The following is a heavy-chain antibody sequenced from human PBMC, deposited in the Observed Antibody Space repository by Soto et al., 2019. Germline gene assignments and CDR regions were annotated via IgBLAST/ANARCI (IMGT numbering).Heavy chain of an antibody. CDR2: LNSVGSGI. D-gene: IGHD3-16*02. CDR1: GFSISNYW. CDR3: ARDPLGGRYHAPTLVP. J-gene: IGHJ5*02. V-gene: IGHV3-74*03. Sequence: SGGSLRLSCEASGFSISNYWMHWVRQAPGKGLVWVSRLNSVGSGITYADSVKGRFSISRDTAKNTLYLQMDSLRADDTAVYYCARDPLGGRYHAPTLVPWGQGTLVTVSS.